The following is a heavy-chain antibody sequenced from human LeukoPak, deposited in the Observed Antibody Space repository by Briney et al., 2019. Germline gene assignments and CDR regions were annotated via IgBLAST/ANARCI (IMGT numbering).Heavy chain of an antibody. D-gene: IGHD6-19*01. CDR1: GYTFTNYG. CDR2: ISAYTGNT. J-gene: IGHJ4*02. V-gene: IGHV1-18*01. CDR3: ARERITVADTDNFDY. Sequence: ASVKVSCKASGYTFTNYGITWVRQAPGQGLEWMGWISAYTGNTNYAQNLQGRVTMTTDTSTSTAYMELRSLRSDDTAVYYCARERITVADTDNFDYWGQGTLVTVSS.